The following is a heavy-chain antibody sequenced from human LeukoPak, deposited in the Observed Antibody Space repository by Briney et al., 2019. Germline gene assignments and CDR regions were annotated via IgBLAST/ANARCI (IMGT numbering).Heavy chain of an antibody. Sequence: GASVKVSCKASGGTFSSYAIGWVRQAPGQGLEWMGGIIPIFGTANCAQKFQGRVTITTDESTSTAYMELSSLRSEDTAVYYCARVNYYDSSGGAAFDIWGQGTMVTVSS. CDR1: GGTFSSYA. J-gene: IGHJ3*02. CDR3: ARVNYYDSSGGAAFDI. V-gene: IGHV1-69*05. CDR2: IIPIFGTA. D-gene: IGHD3-22*01.